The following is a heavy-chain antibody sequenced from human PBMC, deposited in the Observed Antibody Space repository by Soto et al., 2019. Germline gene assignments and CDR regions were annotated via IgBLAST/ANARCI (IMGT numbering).Heavy chain of an antibody. J-gene: IGHJ5*02. CDR2: IIPIFGTA. CDR3: ARTGYCSGGSCYTNWFDP. Sequence: GASVKVSCKASGGTFSSYAISWVRQAPGQGLEWMGGIIPIFGTANYAQKFQGRATITADESTSTAYMELSSLRSEDTAVYYCARTGYCSGGSCYTNWFDPWGQGTLVTVSS. CDR1: GGTFSSYA. V-gene: IGHV1-69*13. D-gene: IGHD2-15*01.